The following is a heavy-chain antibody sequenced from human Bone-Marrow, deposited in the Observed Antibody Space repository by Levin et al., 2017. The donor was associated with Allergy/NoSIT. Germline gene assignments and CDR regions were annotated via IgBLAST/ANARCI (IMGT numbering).Heavy chain of an antibody. V-gene: IGHV4-31*03. CDR2: IYYSGNT. CDR3: AREDGYVFDY. Sequence: PSETLSLTCSLSGGSISTGGYHWSWVRQRPGKGLEWIGYIYYSGNTYYNPSLQSRLSISIDTSKNQFSLRLTSVTAADTAVYYCAREDGYVFDYWGQGTLVTVSS. D-gene: IGHD5-24*01. CDR1: GGSISTGGYH. J-gene: IGHJ4*02.